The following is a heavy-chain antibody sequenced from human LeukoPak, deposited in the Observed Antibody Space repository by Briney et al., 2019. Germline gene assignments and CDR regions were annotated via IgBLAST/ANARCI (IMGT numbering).Heavy chain of an antibody. CDR2: IIPIFGTA. CDR3: ARVSAVSSSWYDRSSNWFDP. CDR1: GGIFSSYA. V-gene: IGHV1-69*13. J-gene: IGHJ5*02. D-gene: IGHD6-13*01. Sequence: GASVKVSCKASGGIFSSYAISWVRQAPEQGLEWMGGIIPIFGTANYAQKFQGRVTITADESTSTAYMELSSLRSEDTAVYYCARVSAVSSSWYDRSSNWFDPWGQGTLVTVSS.